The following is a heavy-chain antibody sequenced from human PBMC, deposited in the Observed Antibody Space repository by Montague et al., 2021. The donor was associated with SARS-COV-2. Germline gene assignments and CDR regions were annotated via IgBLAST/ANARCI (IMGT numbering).Heavy chain of an antibody. CDR2: VYYSAST. V-gene: IGHV4-39*02. CDR3: ASEGITVGGNWRDN. CDR1: GGSISSRYLF. Sequence: SETLSLTCSVSGGSISSRYLFWGWLRQRPGKGLEWNGSVYYSASTYYKPYLKSRISIDIATSKYHFSLRPASVAAADTAVYYCASEGITVGGNWRDNWGQGTMVIVSS. J-gene: IGHJ4*03. D-gene: IGHD4-23*01.